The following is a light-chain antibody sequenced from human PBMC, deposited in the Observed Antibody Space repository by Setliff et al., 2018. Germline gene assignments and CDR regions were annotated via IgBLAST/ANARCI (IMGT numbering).Light chain of an antibody. Sequence: VLTQPPSVSGAPGQRVTISCTGSSPNIGAGYDVHWYQQLPGTAPKLLIYGNSNRPSGVPDRFSGSKSGTSASLAITGLQAEDEADYYCQSYDSSLSGYVVFGGGTKVTVL. CDR2: GNS. CDR3: QSYDSSLSGYVV. CDR1: SPNIGAGYD. J-gene: IGLJ2*01. V-gene: IGLV1-40*01.